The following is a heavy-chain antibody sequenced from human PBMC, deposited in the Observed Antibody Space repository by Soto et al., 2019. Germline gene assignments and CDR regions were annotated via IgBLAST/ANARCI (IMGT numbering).Heavy chain of an antibody. CDR1: GFTFSSYA. CDR2: IRGSGGST. J-gene: IGHJ4*02. V-gene: IGHV3-23*01. CDR3: AKFGAPGSYFQFAY. D-gene: IGHD3-10*01. Sequence: GGSLRLSCAASGFTFSSYAMNWVRQAPGKGLEWVSGIRGSGGSTYYADSVKGRFTISRDNSKNTLYLQMNSLRDEDTAVYYCAKFGAPGSYFQFAYWGPGTLVTVSS.